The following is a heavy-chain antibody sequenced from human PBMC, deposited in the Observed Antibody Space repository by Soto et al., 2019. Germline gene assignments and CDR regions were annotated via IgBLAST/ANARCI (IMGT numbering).Heavy chain of an antibody. D-gene: IGHD6-13*01. Sequence: PGGSVRLSCSASGFAFSTYGMTWVRQAPGKGLEWVSVISGSGGSSYYAASVKGRFTISRDNSKNTVFLQMNGLRAEDTAVYYCAKVTKRAAAGRYEYYKYGMDVWGQGTTVTVSS. CDR3: AKVTKRAAAGRYEYYKYGMDV. V-gene: IGHV3-23*01. CDR1: GFAFSTYG. CDR2: ISGSGGSS. J-gene: IGHJ6*02.